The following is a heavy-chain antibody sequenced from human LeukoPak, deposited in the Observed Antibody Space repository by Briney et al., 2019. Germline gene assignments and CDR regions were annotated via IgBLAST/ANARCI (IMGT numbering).Heavy chain of an antibody. Sequence: GGSLRLSCAASGFTFSDYYMTWVRQAPGKGLEWVSYISGSGTSMFYADSVKGRFTISRDNAKNSLYLQINSLRAEDTAVYYCAREGMFYYDVKIEYWGQGTQVTVSS. D-gene: IGHD3-22*01. V-gene: IGHV3-11*04. CDR3: AREGMFYYDVKIEY. CDR2: ISGSGTSM. CDR1: GFTFSDYY. J-gene: IGHJ4*02.